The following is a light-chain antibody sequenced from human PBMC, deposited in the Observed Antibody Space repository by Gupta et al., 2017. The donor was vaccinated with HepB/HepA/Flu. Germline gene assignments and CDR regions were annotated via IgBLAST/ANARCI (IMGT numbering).Light chain of an antibody. CDR3: QVWDSSSDHRV. Sequence: SSVLTQPPSVSVAPGTTARITCGGNNIGSKSVNWYQQKPGQDPVMVVYDDSDRPSGIPERFSGSNSGNTATLIIGRVEAGDEADYYCQVWDSSSDHRVFGGGTKLTVL. V-gene: IGLV3-21*03. CDR1: NIGSKS. J-gene: IGLJ3*02. CDR2: DDS.